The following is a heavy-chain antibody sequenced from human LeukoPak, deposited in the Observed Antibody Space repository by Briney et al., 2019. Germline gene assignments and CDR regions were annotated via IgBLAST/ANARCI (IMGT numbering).Heavy chain of an antibody. D-gene: IGHD6-19*01. V-gene: IGHV1-18*01. CDR2: ISAYNGNT. Sequence: ASVKVSCKASGYTFTSYGISWVRQAPGQGLEWMGWISAYNGNTNYAQKLQGRVTMTTDTSTSTAYMELRSLRSDDSAVYYCTRDYSLSSSGPPYGFDIWGQGTMVTVSS. J-gene: IGHJ3*02. CDR1: GYTFTSYG. CDR3: TRDYSLSSSGPPYGFDI.